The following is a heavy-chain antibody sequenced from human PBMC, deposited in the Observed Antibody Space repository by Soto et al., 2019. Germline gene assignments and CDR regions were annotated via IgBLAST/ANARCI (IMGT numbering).Heavy chain of an antibody. CDR2: IYYSGST. CDR1: GGSITSYY. Sequence: SETLSLTCTVSGGSITSYYWSWIRQPPGKGLEWIGYIYYSGSTKFNPSLRSRVTISVDTSKNQFSLKVSSVTAADTAVYYCAREWYGYNWLDPWGQGTLVTVSS. V-gene: IGHV4-59*01. D-gene: IGHD3-10*01. CDR3: AREWYGYNWLDP. J-gene: IGHJ5*02.